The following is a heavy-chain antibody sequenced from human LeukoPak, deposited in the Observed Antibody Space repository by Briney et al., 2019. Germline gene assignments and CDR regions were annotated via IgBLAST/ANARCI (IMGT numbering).Heavy chain of an antibody. V-gene: IGHV3-7*01. CDR2: IKYDGSEK. Sequence: GGSLRLSCAATGFTFSNYWMSWFRQAPGKGLEWVANIKYDGSEKQYVDSVKGRFTIARDNARKSVSLQMNSLRAKDTAVYYCARYLNSGPEDFWGQGTLVTVSS. J-gene: IGHJ4*02. CDR1: GFTFSNYW. D-gene: IGHD1-26*01. CDR3: ARYLNSGPEDF.